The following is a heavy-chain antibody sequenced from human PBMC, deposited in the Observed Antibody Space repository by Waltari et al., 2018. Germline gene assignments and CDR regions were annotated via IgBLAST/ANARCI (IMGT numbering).Heavy chain of an antibody. V-gene: IGHV5-51*01. CDR1: GYSFTSYW. CDR2: IYPGYSDT. Sequence: EVQLVQSGAEVKKPGESLKISCKGSGYSFTSYWIGWVRQMPGKGLEWVWYIYPGYSDTKSSPSFQGEVTISTDKSISTAYLQWSSLKASDAAMYYCATSYYYDSSGYYQFDYWGQGTLVTVSS. D-gene: IGHD3-22*01. CDR3: ATSYYYDSSGYYQFDY. J-gene: IGHJ4*02.